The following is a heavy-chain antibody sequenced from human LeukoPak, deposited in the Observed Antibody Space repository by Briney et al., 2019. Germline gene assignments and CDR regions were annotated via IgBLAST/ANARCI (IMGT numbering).Heavy chain of an antibody. CDR2: ISAYNSAYNGNT. V-gene: IGHV1-18*01. CDR1: GYTFINYG. J-gene: IGHJ4*02. Sequence: ASVKVSCKASGYTFINYGITWVRQAPGQGLEWMGWISAYNSAYNGNTHYAQKLQGRGTMTTDTSTNTGYMELRSQRSDDTAVYYCAREYGSGSYTGIDYWGQGTLVTVSS. CDR3: AREYGSGSYTGIDY. D-gene: IGHD3-10*01.